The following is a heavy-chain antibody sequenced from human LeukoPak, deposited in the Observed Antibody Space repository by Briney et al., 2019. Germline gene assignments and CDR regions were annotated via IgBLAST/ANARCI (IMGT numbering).Heavy chain of an antibody. CDR3: ASDSYYYGSGTPYGLDY. D-gene: IGHD3-10*01. J-gene: IGHJ4*02. Sequence: GASVKVSCKASGGTFSSYAISWVRQAPGQGLEWMGAIIPIFGTANYAQKFQGRVTITADESTSTAYMELSSLRSEDTAVYYCASDSYYYGSGTPYGLDYWGQGTLVTVSS. CDR2: IIPIFGTA. V-gene: IGHV1-69*13. CDR1: GGTFSSYA.